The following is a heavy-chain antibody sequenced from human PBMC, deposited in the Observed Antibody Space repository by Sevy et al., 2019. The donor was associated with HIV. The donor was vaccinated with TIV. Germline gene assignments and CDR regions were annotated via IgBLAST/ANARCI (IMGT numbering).Heavy chain of an antibody. Sequence: GGSLRLSCAASGFTVSSNYMSWVRQAPGNGLEWVSVIYSGGSTYYADSVKGRFTISRDNSKNTLYLQMNSLRAEDTAVYYCARGMATTNDAFDIWGQGTMVTVSS. D-gene: IGHD1-1*01. CDR3: ARGMATTNDAFDI. CDR1: GFTVSSNY. CDR2: IYSGGST. V-gene: IGHV3-53*01. J-gene: IGHJ3*02.